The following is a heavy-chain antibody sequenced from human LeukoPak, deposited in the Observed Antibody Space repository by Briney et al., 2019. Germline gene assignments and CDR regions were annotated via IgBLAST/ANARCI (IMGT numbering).Heavy chain of an antibody. J-gene: IGHJ4*02. CDR3: TADSSGWPYYFDY. V-gene: IGHV3-15*01. CDR1: GFTFSNAW. D-gene: IGHD6-19*01. CDR2: IKSKTDGGTT. Sequence: PGGSLRLSCAASGFTFSNAWMSWVRQAPGKGLEWVGRIKSKTDGGTTDYAAPVKGRFTISRDDSKNTLYLQMNSLTTEDTAVYYCTADSSGWPYYFDYWGQGTLVTVSS.